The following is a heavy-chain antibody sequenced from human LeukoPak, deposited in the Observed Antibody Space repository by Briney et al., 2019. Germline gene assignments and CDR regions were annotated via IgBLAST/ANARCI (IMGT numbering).Heavy chain of an antibody. Sequence: ASVKVSCKASGCTFTSYGISGVRPAPGQGLEGMGWISAYNGNTNYAQKLQGRVTMTTDTSTSTAYMELRSLRSDDTAVYYCARAGSWLSRYGDYGDYWGQGTLVTVSS. CDR1: GCTFTSYG. V-gene: IGHV1-18*01. CDR3: ARAGSWLSRYGDYGDY. J-gene: IGHJ4*02. D-gene: IGHD2-15*01. CDR2: ISAYNGNT.